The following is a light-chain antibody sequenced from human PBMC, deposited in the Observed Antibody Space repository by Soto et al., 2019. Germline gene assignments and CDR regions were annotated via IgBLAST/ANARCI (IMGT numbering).Light chain of an antibody. CDR3: QQYNSYSPD. CDR2: DAS. J-gene: IGKJ3*01. Sequence: DIQMTQSPSTLSASVGDRVTITCRASQSISSWLAWYQQKPGKAPKLLIYDASSLESGVPSRFSGSGSGTEFTLTNSSLQPDDFATYYCQQYNSYSPDFGPGTKVDIK. CDR1: QSISSW. V-gene: IGKV1-5*01.